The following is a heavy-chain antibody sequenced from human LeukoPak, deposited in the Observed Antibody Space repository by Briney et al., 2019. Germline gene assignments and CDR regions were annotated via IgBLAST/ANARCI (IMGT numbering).Heavy chain of an antibody. CDR3: ARTRGYYGSGSYYNLGAFDI. CDR2: ITGSGGRT. CDR1: GFSFSSYA. J-gene: IGHJ3*02. V-gene: IGHV3-23*01. Sequence: GSLRLSCAASGFSFSSYAMTWVRQAPGKGLEWVSAITGSGGRTYYADSVKGRFTISRDNSKNTLYLQMNSLRAEDTAVYYCARTRGYYGSGSYYNLGAFDIWGQGTMVTVSS. D-gene: IGHD3-10*01.